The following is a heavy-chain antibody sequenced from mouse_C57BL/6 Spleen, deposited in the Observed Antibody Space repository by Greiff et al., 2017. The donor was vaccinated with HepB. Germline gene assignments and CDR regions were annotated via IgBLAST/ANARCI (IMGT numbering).Heavy chain of an antibody. CDR1: GYSITSGYD. Sequence: EVKLVESGPGMVKPSQSLSLTCTVTGYSITSGYDWHWIRHFPGNKLEWMGYISYSGSTNYNPSLKSRISITHDTSKNPFFLKLNSVTTEDTATYYCARVPWDRGWYFDVWGTGTTVTVSS. CDR3: ARVPWDRGWYFDV. CDR2: ISYSGST. V-gene: IGHV3-1*01. D-gene: IGHD4-1*01. J-gene: IGHJ1*03.